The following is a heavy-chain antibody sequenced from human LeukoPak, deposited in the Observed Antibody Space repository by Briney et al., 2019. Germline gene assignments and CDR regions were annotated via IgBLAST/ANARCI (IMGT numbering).Heavy chain of an antibody. CDR1: GFTFSDYY. J-gene: IGHJ4*02. CDR3: ARDGKGRNRIGYYFDY. CDR2: ISSSGSTI. D-gene: IGHD3-10*01. Sequence: GGSLRLSCAASGFTFSDYYMSWIRQAPGKGLEWVSYISSSGSTIYYAASVKGRFTISRDNDKNSLYLQMNSLRAEDTAVYYCARDGKGRNRIGYYFDYWGQGTLATVSS. V-gene: IGHV3-11*04.